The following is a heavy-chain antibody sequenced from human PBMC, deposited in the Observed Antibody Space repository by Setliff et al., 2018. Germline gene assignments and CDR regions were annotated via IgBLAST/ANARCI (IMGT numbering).Heavy chain of an antibody. CDR1: GYTFTSYY. CDR3: ARDREAAADY. V-gene: IGHV1-46*01. CDR2: INPSGGST. D-gene: IGHD6-13*01. Sequence: ASVKVSCKASGYTFTSYYMHWVRQAPGQGLEWMGIINPSGGSTSYARKFQGRVTITRDTSASTAYMELSSLRSEDTAVYYRARDREAAADYWGQGTLVTVSS. J-gene: IGHJ4*02.